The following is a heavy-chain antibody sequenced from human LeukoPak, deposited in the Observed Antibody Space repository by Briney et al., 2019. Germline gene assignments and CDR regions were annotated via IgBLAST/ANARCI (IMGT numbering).Heavy chain of an antibody. Sequence: GGSLRLSCAASGFTVSSNYMSWVRQAPGEGLEWVSAIYSGGSTYYADSVKGRFTISRENAKNSLYLQMNSLRVEDTAVYYCARTHPYEAYDYWGQGTLVTVSS. CDR2: IYSGGST. J-gene: IGHJ4*02. CDR1: GFTVSSNY. CDR3: ARTHPYEAYDY. V-gene: IGHV3-53*01. D-gene: IGHD3-16*01.